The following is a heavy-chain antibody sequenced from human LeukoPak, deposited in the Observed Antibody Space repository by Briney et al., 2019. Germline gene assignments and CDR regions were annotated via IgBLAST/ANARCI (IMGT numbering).Heavy chain of an antibody. J-gene: IGHJ3*02. CDR3: ARGHPIGMPTHTGGAYHAFDI. CDR1: GGSISSYY. Sequence: SESLSLIRLVAGGSISSYYWSWIRQPPGELLEWVGSIYNSGSTNYAASLKTRVTISVDTSKKQFSLKLSSVTVTDPAVCYSARGHPIGMPTHTGGAYHAFDIWGQGTMVTVSS. CDR2: IYNSGST. V-gene: IGHV4-59*01. D-gene: IGHD5-24*01.